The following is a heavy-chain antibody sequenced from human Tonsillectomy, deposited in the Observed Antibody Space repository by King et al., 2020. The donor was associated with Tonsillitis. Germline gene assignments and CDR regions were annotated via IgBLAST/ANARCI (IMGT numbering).Heavy chain of an antibody. CDR2: ISAYNGRT. D-gene: IGHD6-6*01. CDR3: ARDYPQLQTSFDP. J-gene: IGHJ5*02. V-gene: IGHV1-18*04. CDR1: GYTLTNYG. Sequence: QLVQSGAEVKKPGASVKVSCKASGYTLTNYGISCVRQAPGQGLEWMGWISAYNGRTNYAEKLQDRVTITTDTSTSTAYMELRSIRSDDTAVYYCARDYPQLQTSFDPWGQGTLVTVSS.